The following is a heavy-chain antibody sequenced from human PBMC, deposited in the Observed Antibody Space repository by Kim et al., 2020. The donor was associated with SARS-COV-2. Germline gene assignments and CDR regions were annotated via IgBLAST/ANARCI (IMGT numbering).Heavy chain of an antibody. V-gene: IGHV3-23*01. Sequence: GGSLRLSCAASGFTFSSYAMSWVRQAPGKGLEWVSAISGSGGSTYYADSVKGRFTISRDNSKNTLYLQMNSLRAEDTAVYYCAKGRLGYYDSSGFQHWGQGTLVTVSS. J-gene: IGHJ1*01. CDR1: GFTFSSYA. D-gene: IGHD3-22*01. CDR2: ISGSGGST. CDR3: AKGRLGYYDSSGFQH.